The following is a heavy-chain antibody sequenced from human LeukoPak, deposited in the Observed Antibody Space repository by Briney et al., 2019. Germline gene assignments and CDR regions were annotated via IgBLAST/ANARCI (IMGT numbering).Heavy chain of an antibody. CDR3: ARDLRVYGVYYYGMDV. CDR1: GFTFSTYS. V-gene: IGHV3-21*01. D-gene: IGHD5/OR15-5a*01. J-gene: IGHJ6*02. CDR2: ISSSSSYI. Sequence: GGSLRLSCEASGFTFSTYSMNWVRQAPGKGLEWVSSISSSSSYIYYADSVKGRFTISRDNAKNSLYLQMNSLRAEDTAVYYCARDLRVYGVYYYGMDVWGQGTTVTVSS.